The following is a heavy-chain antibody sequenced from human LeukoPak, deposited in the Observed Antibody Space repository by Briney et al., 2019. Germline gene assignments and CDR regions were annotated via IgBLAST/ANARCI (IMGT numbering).Heavy chain of an antibody. J-gene: IGHJ1*01. CDR1: GFTFSSYW. V-gene: IGHV3-74*01. Sequence: GGSLRLSCAASGFTFSSYWMHWLRHAPGKGLVWVSRIKSDGSTNYADSVKGRFTISRDNAKNTVSQQMNSLRAEDTGVYYCARAPSEIGGYYPEYFRHWGQGTLVTVSS. CDR3: ARAPSEIGGYYPEYFRH. D-gene: IGHD3-22*01. CDR2: IKSDGST.